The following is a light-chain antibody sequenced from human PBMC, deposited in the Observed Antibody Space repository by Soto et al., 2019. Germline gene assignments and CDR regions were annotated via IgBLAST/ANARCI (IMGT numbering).Light chain of an antibody. J-gene: IGLJ2*01. CDR1: SGYSNYK. Sequence: QSVLTQPPSASASLGASVTLTCTLSSGYSNYKVDWYQQRPGKGPRFVMRVGTGGIVGSKGDGIPDRFSVLGSGLNRYLTIKNIQEEDESYYRCGADHGGGSDFSNVFGGGTQLAVL. V-gene: IGLV9-49*01. CDR3: GADHGGGSDFSNV. CDR2: VGTGGIVG.